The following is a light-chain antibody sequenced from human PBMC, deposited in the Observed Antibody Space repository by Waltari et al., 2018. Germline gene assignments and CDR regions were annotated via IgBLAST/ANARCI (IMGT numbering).Light chain of an antibody. CDR3: FVWDDSLSGLWV. Sequence: QSVLTQSPSTSGTPGQRVTISCSGSNSNTGSNHVYWYQQLPGTAPKLLIYRSVLRPSGVPVRFSGSRSGTSASLAISGLRSEDEAHYYCFVWDDSLSGLWVFGGGTKLTVL. J-gene: IGLJ3*02. CDR2: RSV. CDR1: NSNTGSNH. V-gene: IGLV1-47*01.